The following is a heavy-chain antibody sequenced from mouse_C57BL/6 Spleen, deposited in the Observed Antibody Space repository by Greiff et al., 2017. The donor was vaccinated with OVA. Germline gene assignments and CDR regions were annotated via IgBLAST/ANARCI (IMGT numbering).Heavy chain of an antibody. D-gene: IGHD4-1*02. V-gene: IGHV1-55*01. CDR2: IYPGSGST. J-gene: IGHJ3*01. CDR3: AREWEQLGVCAY. CDR1: GYTFTSYW. Sequence: VKLQQPGAELVKPGASVKMSCKASGYTFTSYWITWVKQRPGQGLEWIGDIYPGSGSTNYNEKFKSKATLTVDTSSSTAYMQLSSLTSEDSAVYYCAREWEQLGVCAYWGQGTLVTVSA.